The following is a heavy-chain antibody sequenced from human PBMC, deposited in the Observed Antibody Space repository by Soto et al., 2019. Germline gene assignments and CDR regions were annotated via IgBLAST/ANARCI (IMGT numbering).Heavy chain of an antibody. CDR2: ISYDGSNK. CDR3: ARDNASIVLVPAAPLQGMDV. Sequence: AGSLSLPCASSGFTFSSHGMHWVRQAPGKGLERVAVISYDGSNKYYADSVKGRFTISRDNSKNTLYLQMNSLRAEDTAVYYCARDNASIVLVPAAPLQGMDVWVQGNTVTVT. J-gene: IGHJ6*01. D-gene: IGHD2-2*01. CDR1: GFTFSSHG. V-gene: IGHV3-30*19.